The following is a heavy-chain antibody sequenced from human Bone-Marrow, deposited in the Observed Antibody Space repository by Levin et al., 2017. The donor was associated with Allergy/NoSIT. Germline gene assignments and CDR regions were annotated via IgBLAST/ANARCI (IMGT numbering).Heavy chain of an antibody. CDR2: ISISGTTI. D-gene: IGHD3-16*01. J-gene: IGHJ6*02. CDR3: AREADLNYHYDGMDV. CDR1: GFTFSDYY. Sequence: SCAASGFTFSDYYMNWIRQAPGKGLEWLSYISISGTTIDYADSVKGRFTISRDNTKKSLYLQMNNLRADDTAVYYCAREADLNYHYDGMDVWGQGTMVTVSS. V-gene: IGHV3-11*01.